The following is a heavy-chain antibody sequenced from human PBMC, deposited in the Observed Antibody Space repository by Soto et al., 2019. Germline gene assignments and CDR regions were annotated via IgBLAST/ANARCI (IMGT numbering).Heavy chain of an antibody. CDR3: ARGAFGYCSGGSRQGAFDI. D-gene: IGHD2-15*01. Sequence: SVKVSCKASGGTFSSYTISWVRQAPGQGLEWMGRIIPILGIANYAQKFQGRVTITADKSTSTAYMELSSLRSEDTAVYYCARGAFGYCSGGSRQGAFDIWGQGTMVTVSS. J-gene: IGHJ3*02. CDR2: IIPILGIA. V-gene: IGHV1-69*02. CDR1: GGTFSSYT.